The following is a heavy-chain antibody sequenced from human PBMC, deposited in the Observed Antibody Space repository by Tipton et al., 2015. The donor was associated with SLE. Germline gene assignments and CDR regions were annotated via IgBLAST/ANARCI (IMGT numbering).Heavy chain of an antibody. CDR2: IYHSGST. CDR1: GGSISSGGYS. CDR3: ASRSGGCLAY. J-gene: IGHJ4*02. D-gene: IGHD2-15*01. Sequence: GLVKPSETLSLTCAVSGGSISSGGYSWSWIRQPPGKGLEWIGNIYHSGSTYYNPSLKSRVTISVDRSKNQFSLKLSSVTAADTAVYYCASRSGGCLAYWGQGTLVTVSS. V-gene: IGHV4-30-2*01.